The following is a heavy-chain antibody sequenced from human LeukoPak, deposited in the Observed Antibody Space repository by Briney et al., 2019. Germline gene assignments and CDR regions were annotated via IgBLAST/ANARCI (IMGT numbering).Heavy chain of an antibody. CDR2: ISGSGGST. CDR3: AKRATVGACFDY. J-gene: IGHJ4*02. CDR1: GFTFSSYS. D-gene: IGHD1-26*01. Sequence: TGGSLRLSCAASGFTFSSYSMNWVRQAPGMGLEWVSAISGSGGSTFYADSVKGRFTISRDNSKNTLYLQMNSLRAEDTAVYYCAKRATVGACFDYWGQGTLVTVSS. V-gene: IGHV3-23*01.